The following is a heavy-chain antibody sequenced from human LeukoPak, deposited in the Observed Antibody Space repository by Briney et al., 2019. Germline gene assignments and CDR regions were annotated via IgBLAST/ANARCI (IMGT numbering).Heavy chain of an antibody. V-gene: IGHV1-24*01. CDR1: GYTLTELS. CDR3: ARQYYVWGSYRLPFDY. J-gene: IGHJ4*02. D-gene: IGHD3-16*02. Sequence: EASVKVSCKVSGYTLTELSMHWVRQAPGKGLEWMGGFDPEDGETIYAQKFQGRVTMTRDTSTSTVYMELSSLRSEDTAVYYCARQYYVWGSYRLPFDYWGQGTLVTVSS. CDR2: FDPEDGET.